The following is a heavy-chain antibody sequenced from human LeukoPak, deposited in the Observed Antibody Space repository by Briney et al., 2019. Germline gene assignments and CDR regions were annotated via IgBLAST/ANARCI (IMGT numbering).Heavy chain of an antibody. V-gene: IGHV3-30-3*01. D-gene: IGHD3-3*01. J-gene: IGHJ3*02. CDR3: ARDEASVLRNAFDI. CDR2: ISYDGSNK. Sequence: GRSLRLSCAASGFTFSSHAMHWVRQAPGKGLEWVAVISYDGSNKYYADSVKGRFTISRDNSKNTLYLQMNSLRAEDTAVYYCARDEASVLRNAFDIWGQGTMVTVSS. CDR1: GFTFSSHA.